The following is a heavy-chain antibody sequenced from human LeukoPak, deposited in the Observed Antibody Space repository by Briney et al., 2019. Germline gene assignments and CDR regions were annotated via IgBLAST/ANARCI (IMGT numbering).Heavy chain of an antibody. CDR1: GGTFSSYA. J-gene: IGHJ4*02. CDR2: IIPILGIA. D-gene: IGHD1-1*01. CDR3: ARDLMGWNDGGLGVNY. Sequence: GASVKVSCKASGGTFSSYAISWVRQAPGQGLEWMGRIIPILGIANYAQKFQGRVTITADKSTSTAYMELSSLRSEDTAVYYCARDLMGWNDGGLGVNYWGQGTLVTVSS. V-gene: IGHV1-69*04.